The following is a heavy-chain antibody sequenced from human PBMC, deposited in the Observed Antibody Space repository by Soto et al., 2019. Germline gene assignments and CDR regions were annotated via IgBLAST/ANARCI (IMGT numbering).Heavy chain of an antibody. D-gene: IGHD6-6*01. V-gene: IGHV4-39*01. CDR2: IYYSGNT. CDR3: ASSSPFHY. Sequence: QLQLQESGPGLVKPSETLSLTCSVSSASLSSSTYYWSWIRQPPGRGPEWIGSIYYSGNTYYKPSLKSRVSISIDTSRNQFSLKRTSVTAADAGVYYCASSSPFHYWGPGILVTVSS. CDR1: SASLSSSTYY. J-gene: IGHJ4*02.